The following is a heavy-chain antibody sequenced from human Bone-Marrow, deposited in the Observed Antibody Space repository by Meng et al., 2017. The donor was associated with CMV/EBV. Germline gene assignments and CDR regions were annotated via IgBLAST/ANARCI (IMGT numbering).Heavy chain of an antibody. CDR3: ARDPRPRYYYDSSPL. D-gene: IGHD3-22*01. V-gene: IGHV3-7*01. CDR1: GFTFSSYW. Sequence: GGSLRLSCAASGFTFSSYWMSWVRQAPGKGLEWVANIKQDGSEKYYVDSVKGRFTISRDNAKNSLYLQMNSLRAEDTAVYYCARDPRPRYYYDSSPLWGQGTLVTVSS. J-gene: IGHJ4*02. CDR2: IKQDGSEK.